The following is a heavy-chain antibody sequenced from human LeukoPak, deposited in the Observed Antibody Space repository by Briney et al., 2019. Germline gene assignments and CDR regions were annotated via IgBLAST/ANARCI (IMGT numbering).Heavy chain of an antibody. CDR1: GFTFSTHS. D-gene: IGHD6-19*01. J-gene: IGHJ4*02. CDR2: ISSSSSYI. CDR3: ARDRPKGGWFVTRLGEDY. Sequence: GGSLRLSCAASGFTFSTHSMNWVRQAPGKGLEWVSSISSSSSYIYYADSVKGRFTISRDNAKNSLYLQMNSLRAEDTAVYYCARDRPKGGWFVTRLGEDYWGQGTLVTVSS. V-gene: IGHV3-21*01.